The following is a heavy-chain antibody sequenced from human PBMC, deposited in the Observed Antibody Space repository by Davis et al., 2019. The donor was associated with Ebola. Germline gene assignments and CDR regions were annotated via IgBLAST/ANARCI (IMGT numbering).Heavy chain of an antibody. D-gene: IGHD2-15*01. CDR2: IYSGGST. CDR3: ARLVAASRWWYFDY. J-gene: IGHJ4*02. V-gene: IGHV3-53*04. Sequence: PGGSLRLSCAASGFTVSSNYMSWVRQAPGKGLEWVSVIYSGGSTYYADSVKGRFTISRHNSKNTLYLQMNSLRAEDTAVYYCARLVAASRWWYFDYWGQGTLVTVSS. CDR1: GFTVSSNY.